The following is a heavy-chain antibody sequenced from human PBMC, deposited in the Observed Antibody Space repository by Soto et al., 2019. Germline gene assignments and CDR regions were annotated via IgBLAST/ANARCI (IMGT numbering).Heavy chain of an antibody. CDR3: ARGGGYCSSTSCYAHY. Sequence: VQLVESGGGLVKPGGSLRLSCAASGFTFSSYSMNWVRQAPGKGLEWVSSISSSSSYIYYADSVKGRFTISRDNAKNSLYLQVNSLRAEDTAVYYWARGGGYCSSTSCYAHYWGQGTLVTVSS. CDR1: GFTFSSYS. J-gene: IGHJ4*02. D-gene: IGHD2-2*01. V-gene: IGHV3-21*01. CDR2: ISSSSSYI.